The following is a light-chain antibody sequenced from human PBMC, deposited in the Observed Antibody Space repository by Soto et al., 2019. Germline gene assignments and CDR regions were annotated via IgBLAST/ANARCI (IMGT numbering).Light chain of an antibody. J-gene: IGKJ1*01. V-gene: IGKV1-5*03. CDR1: QDISNY. CDR2: KAS. CDR3: QHYNSYSEA. Sequence: DIQMTQSPSSLSASVGDRVAITCQASQDISNYLNWYQQKTGKAPKLLIYKASTLKSGVPSRFSGSGSGTEFTLTLSSLQPDDFATYYCQHYNSYSEAFGQGTRWIS.